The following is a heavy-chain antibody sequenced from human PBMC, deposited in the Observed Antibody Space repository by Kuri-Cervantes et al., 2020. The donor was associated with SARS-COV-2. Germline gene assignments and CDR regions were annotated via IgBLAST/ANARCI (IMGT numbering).Heavy chain of an antibody. CDR2: IYSGGST. CDR1: GFTVSSNY. D-gene: IGHD5-18*01. V-gene: IGHV3-53*01. Sequence: GESLKISCAASGFTVSSNYMSWVRQAPGKGLEWVSVIYSGGSTYYADSVKGRFTISRHNSKNTLYLQMNSLRAEDTAVYYCAKDQIGGYSYGPFDYWGQGTLVTVYS. CDR3: AKDQIGGYSYGPFDY. J-gene: IGHJ4*02.